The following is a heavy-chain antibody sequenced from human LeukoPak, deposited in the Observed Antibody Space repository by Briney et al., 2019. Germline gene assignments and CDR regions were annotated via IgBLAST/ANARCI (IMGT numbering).Heavy chain of an antibody. D-gene: IGHD3-22*01. Sequence: GGSLRLSCVASGFTFSNYAMNWVRQAPGKGLEWVGFIRSKAYGGTTEYAASVKGRFTISGDDSKSIAYLQMNSLKTEDTAVYYCTRGGYYDSSGHPYFDYWGQGTLVTVSS. CDR1: GFTFSNYA. CDR2: IRSKAYGGTT. CDR3: TRGGYYDSSGHPYFDY. J-gene: IGHJ4*02. V-gene: IGHV3-49*04.